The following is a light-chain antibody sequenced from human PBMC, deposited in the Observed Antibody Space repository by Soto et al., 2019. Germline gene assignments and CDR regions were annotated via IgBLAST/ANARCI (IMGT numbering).Light chain of an antibody. J-gene: IGLJ1*01. CDR3: ISYTGSSTSYV. CDR2: EVI. CDR1: SSDIGGYNY. Sequence: QSVLTQPASVSGSPGQSITISCTGTSSDIGGYNYVSWYQQHPGKAPKLMVYEVINRPSGVSHRFSGARSGNTASLTISGLQAEDEADYYCISYTGSSTSYVFGTGTKVTVL. V-gene: IGLV2-14*01.